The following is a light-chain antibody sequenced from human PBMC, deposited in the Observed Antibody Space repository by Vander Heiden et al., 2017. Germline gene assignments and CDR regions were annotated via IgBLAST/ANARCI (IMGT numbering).Light chain of an antibody. Sequence: QSALTQPASASGSPAQSITISCTGSSSDVGTYDLVSWFQQHPGKAPKLMIYEVDKRPSGVSNRFSGSKSGNTASLTISGLQAEDESDYYCCSYAGTITYVFGTGTKVTVL. CDR3: CSYAGTITYV. J-gene: IGLJ1*01. V-gene: IGLV2-23*02. CDR2: EVD. CDR1: SSDVGTYDL.